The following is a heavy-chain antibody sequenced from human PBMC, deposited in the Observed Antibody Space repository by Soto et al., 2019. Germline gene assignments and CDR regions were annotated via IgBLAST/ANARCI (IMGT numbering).Heavy chain of an antibody. V-gene: IGHV1-2*02. D-gene: IGHD2-15*01. CDR2: INPNTGGT. CDR3: AISRYCSGGDCTTQSLYYFDY. Sequence: QVQLVQSGAEVKKPGASVKVSCKASGYTFTGHHIHWVRQAPGQGLEWVGWINPNTGGTNYAQKFQGRVTMTRDTSISTAYMVLSRLRSDDTAVYYCAISRYCSGGDCTTQSLYYFDYWGQGTVVTVSS. CDR1: GYTFTGHH. J-gene: IGHJ4*02.